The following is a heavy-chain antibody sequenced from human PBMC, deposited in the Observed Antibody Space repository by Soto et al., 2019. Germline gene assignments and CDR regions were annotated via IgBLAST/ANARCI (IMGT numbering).Heavy chain of an antibody. J-gene: IGHJ4*02. CDR2: IYHSGST. CDR1: GGSISSSNC. V-gene: IGHV4-4*02. CDR3: ARATQQSVDY. D-gene: IGHD1-1*01. Sequence: SETLSLTWAVSGGSISSSNCWSWVRQPPGKGLEWIGEIYHSGSTNYNPSLKSRVTISVDTSKNQFSLKLSSVTAADTAVYYCARATQQSVDYWGQGRLVTVSS.